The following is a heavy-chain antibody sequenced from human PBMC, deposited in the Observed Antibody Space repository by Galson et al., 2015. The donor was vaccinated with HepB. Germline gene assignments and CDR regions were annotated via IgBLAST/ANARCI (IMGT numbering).Heavy chain of an antibody. CDR2: IWNDGSNK. Sequence: SLRLSCEASGYTFSSYGMNWVRQAPGKGLEWVAVIWNDGSNKYYADSVKGRFTISRDNSKNTLYLQMNSLRAEDTAVYYCARGGGSGWYNAFDIWGQGTMVTVSS. J-gene: IGHJ3*02. D-gene: IGHD6-19*01. V-gene: IGHV3-33*01. CDR3: ARGGGSGWYNAFDI. CDR1: GYTFSSYG.